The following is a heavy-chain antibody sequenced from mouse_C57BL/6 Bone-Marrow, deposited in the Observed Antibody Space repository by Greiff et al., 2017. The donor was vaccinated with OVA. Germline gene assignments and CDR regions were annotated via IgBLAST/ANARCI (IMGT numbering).Heavy chain of an antibody. V-gene: IGHV1-72*01. Sequence: QVQLQQPGAELVKPGASVKMSCKASGYTFTSYWMNWVKQRPGGGLEWIGRIGPNSGGTKYNEKFKSKATRTVDKPSSTAYMQRSSLTSEDSAVYYCARGDWDRYFDVWGTGTTVTVSS. CDR2: IGPNSGGT. J-gene: IGHJ1*03. CDR1: GYTFTSYW. D-gene: IGHD4-1*01. CDR3: ARGDWDRYFDV.